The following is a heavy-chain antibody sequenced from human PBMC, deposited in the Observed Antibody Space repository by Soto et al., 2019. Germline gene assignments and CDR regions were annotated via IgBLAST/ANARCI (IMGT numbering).Heavy chain of an antibody. Sequence: QVQLVQSGAAVKKPGSSVKVSCKASGGTLSNYGISWVRQAPGQGLEWMGGIIPVFGTANYAQKFQGRVTITADESTGTVYMGVSSLRSEDTAVYYCARGDATKIVVTTYYGMDVWGQGTTVTVSS. CDR1: GGTLSNYG. V-gene: IGHV1-69*12. CDR3: ARGDATKIVVTTYYGMDV. J-gene: IGHJ6*02. D-gene: IGHD4-17*01. CDR2: IIPVFGTA.